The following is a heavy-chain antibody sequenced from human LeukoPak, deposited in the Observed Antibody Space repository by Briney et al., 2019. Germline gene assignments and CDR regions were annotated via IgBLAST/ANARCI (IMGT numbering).Heavy chain of an antibody. CDR3: ARGLNRNDYGDYGY. CDR1: GGSISSGGYY. CDR2: IYYTGST. D-gene: IGHD4-17*01. Sequence: PSQTLSLTCTVSGGSISSGGYYWSWLRQHPGKGLEWIGYIYYTGSTSYNPSLKSRVTISVQTSKNQFSLKLSSVTAADTAVYYCARGLNRNDYGDYGYWGQGTLVTVSS. V-gene: IGHV4-31*03. J-gene: IGHJ4*02.